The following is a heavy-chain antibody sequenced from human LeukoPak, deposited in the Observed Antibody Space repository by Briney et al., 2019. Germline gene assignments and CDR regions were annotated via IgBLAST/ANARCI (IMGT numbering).Heavy chain of an antibody. J-gene: IGHJ4*02. CDR3: TRRTYGVEFDY. D-gene: IGHD3-10*01. Sequence: PSETLSLTCNVSGGSIISGDYYWGWIRQPPGKGLEWIANIYSAGSTQYNPSLRSRVTISADASKNQFFLKLTPVTAADTAVYYCTRRTYGVEFDYWGQGSLVTVSS. CDR1: GGSIISGDYY. V-gene: IGHV4-39*01. CDR2: IYSAGST.